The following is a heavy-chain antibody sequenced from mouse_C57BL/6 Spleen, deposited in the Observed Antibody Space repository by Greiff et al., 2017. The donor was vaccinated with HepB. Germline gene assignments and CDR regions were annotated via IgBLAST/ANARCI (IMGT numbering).Heavy chain of an antibody. CDR2: ISYDGSN. Sequence: DVQLQESGPGLVKPSQSLSLTCSVTGYSITSGYYWNWIRQFPGNKLEWMGYISYDGSNNYNPSLKNRISITRDTSKNQFFLKLNSVTTEDTATYYCARRDYDGRMDYWGQGTSVTVSS. J-gene: IGHJ4*01. V-gene: IGHV3-6*01. CDR1: GYSITSGYY. CDR3: ARRDYDGRMDY. D-gene: IGHD2-3*01.